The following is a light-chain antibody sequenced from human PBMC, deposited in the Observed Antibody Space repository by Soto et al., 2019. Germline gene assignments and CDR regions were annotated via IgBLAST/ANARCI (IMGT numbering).Light chain of an antibody. CDR2: GVT. J-gene: IGLJ1*01. CDR3: FSHRRGDFHV. CDR1: SRDVGGYNY. Sequence: QSVLTQPASVSGSPGQSITISCTGTSRDVGGYNYVSWYQQYPGKAPKLMIYGVTNRPSGVSNRFSGSKTGNTASLTISGLQAEEEAYDYCFSHRRGDFHVLGTGTKVTVL. V-gene: IGLV2-14*01.